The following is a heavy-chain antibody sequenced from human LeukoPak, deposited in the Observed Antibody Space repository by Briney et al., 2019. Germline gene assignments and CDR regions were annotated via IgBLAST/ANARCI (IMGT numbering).Heavy chain of an antibody. CDR2: IYYSGST. Sequence: KPSETLSLTCTVSGGSISSSGYYWGWIRQPPGKGLEWIGSIYYSGSTYYNPSLKSRVTISVDTSKNQFSLKLSSVTAADTAVYYSARQVDTAMVTGWFDPWGQGTLVTVSS. CDR1: GGSISSSGYY. J-gene: IGHJ5*02. D-gene: IGHD5-18*01. V-gene: IGHV4-39*01. CDR3: ARQVDTAMVTGWFDP.